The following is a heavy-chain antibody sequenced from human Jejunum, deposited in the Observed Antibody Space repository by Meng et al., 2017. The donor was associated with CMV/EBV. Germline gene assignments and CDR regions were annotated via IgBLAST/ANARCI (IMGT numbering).Heavy chain of an antibody. CDR3: AKDRGGSDDAYDV. CDR1: GFTFRSYW. CDR2: ISTDGRST. D-gene: IGHD3-16*01. Sequence: SGFTFRSYWMHWVRQAPGKGPVWVSRISTDGRSTTYADSVKGRFTISRDNSKNMVYLQMNSLRVEDTAVYYCAKDRGGSDDAYDVWGQGATVT. V-gene: IGHV3-74*01. J-gene: IGHJ3*01.